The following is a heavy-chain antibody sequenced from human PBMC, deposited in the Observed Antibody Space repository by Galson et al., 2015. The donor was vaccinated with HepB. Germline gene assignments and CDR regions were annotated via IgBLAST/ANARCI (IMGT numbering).Heavy chain of an antibody. CDR3: ARDGEYSYGAPKPNYYYGPDV. Sequence: ETLSLTCTVSGGSVRSGTNYWPWIRQPPGKGLAWIGYLYYSGSTNYNPSFKSRVTMSVDTSKNQFSLKLSSVTAADTAVYYCARDGEYSYGAPKPNYYYGPDVWGQGTTVIVSS. D-gene: IGHD5-18*01. CDR2: LYYSGST. J-gene: IGHJ6*02. V-gene: IGHV4-61*01. CDR1: GGSVRSGTNY.